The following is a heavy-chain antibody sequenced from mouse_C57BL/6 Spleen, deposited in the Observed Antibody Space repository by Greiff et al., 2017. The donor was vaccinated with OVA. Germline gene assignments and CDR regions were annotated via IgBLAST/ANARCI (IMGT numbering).Heavy chain of an antibody. Sequence: LQQSGPELVKPGASVKISCKASGYSFTDYNMNWVQQSPGKSLEWIGVINPNYGSTSYNQKFKGRATLSVDQSSNTAYMQLNSLTSENSAGYYCTRRGNSYARDYWGQGTSLTVSS. J-gene: IGHJ4*01. CDR2: INPNYGST. D-gene: IGHD2-1*01. CDR3: TRRGNSYARDY. V-gene: IGHV1-39*01. CDR1: GYSFTDYN.